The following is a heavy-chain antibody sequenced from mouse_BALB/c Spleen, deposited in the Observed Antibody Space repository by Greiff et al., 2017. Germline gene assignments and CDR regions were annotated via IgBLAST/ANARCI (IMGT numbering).Heavy chain of an antibody. D-gene: IGHD2-3*01. V-gene: IGHV1-55*01. CDR3: ARTSMTTAWFAY. CDR2: IYPGSGST. CDR1: GYTFTSYW. Sequence: QVQLQQSGAELVKPGASVKLSCKASGYTFTSYWIHWVKLRPGQGLEWIGDIYPGSGSTNYNEKFKSKATLTVDTSSSTAYMQLSSLASEDSALDYYARTSMTTAWFAYWGQGTLVTVSA. J-gene: IGHJ3*01.